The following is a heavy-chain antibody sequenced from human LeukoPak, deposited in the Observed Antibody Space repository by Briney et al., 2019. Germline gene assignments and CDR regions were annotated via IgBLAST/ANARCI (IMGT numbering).Heavy chain of an antibody. J-gene: IGHJ3*02. V-gene: IGHV3-11*05. CDR2: ISSRSSFT. Sequence: PGGSLRLSCAASGFTFSDYYMSWIRQAPGKGLEWVSYISSRSSFTNHADSVKGRFTISRDNAKNSLYLQMNSLRAEDTAVYYCARESPALNAFDIWDQGTMVTVSS. CDR3: ARESPALNAFDI. CDR1: GFTFSDYY.